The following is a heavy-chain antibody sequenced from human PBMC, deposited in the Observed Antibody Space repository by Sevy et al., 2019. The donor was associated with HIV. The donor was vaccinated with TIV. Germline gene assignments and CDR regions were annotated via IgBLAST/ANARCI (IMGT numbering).Heavy chain of an antibody. D-gene: IGHD2-2*01. V-gene: IGHV3-11*01. J-gene: IGHJ6*02. CDR1: GFTFSDYY. Sequence: GGSLRLSCAASGFTFSDYYMSWIRQAPGKGLEWVSYISSSGSTIYYADSVKGRFTISRDNAKNSLYLQMNSLRAEDTAVYYCARAQLHPDIVVVPAAFDYYYYGMDVWGQGTTVTVSS. CDR2: ISSSGSTI. CDR3: ARAQLHPDIVVVPAAFDYYYYGMDV.